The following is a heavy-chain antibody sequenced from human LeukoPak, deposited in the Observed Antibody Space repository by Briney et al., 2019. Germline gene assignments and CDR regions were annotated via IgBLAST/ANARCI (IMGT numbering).Heavy chain of an antibody. CDR2: IYYSGST. V-gene: IGHV4-39*01. Sequence: SETLSLTCTVSGGSISSSSYYWDWIRQPPGKGLEWIGSIYYSGSTYYNPSLKSRVIISVDMSKKQFSLKLSSVSAADTAHYYCARRVLTGETPDYWGQGTLVTVSS. D-gene: IGHD3-9*01. CDR1: GGSISSSSYY. CDR3: ARRVLTGETPDY. J-gene: IGHJ4*02.